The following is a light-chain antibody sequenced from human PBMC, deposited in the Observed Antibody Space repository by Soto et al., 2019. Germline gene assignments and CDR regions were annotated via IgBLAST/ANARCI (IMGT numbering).Light chain of an antibody. J-gene: IGKJ1*01. CDR1: QSISSW. Sequence: DIQMTQSPSTLSASVGDRVTITCRASQSISSWLAWYQQKPGKAPKLLIYKASSLESGVPSRFSGSGSGTEFTLTISILQPDDFATYYCQQYNSYSPWTFGQGNKAEIK. CDR2: KAS. CDR3: QQYNSYSPWT. V-gene: IGKV1-5*03.